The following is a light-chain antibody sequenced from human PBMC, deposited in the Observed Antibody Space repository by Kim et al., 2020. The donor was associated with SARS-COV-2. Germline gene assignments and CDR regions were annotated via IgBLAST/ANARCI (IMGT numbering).Light chain of an antibody. CDR1: QSISSY. V-gene: IGKV1-39*01. CDR3: QQSYSTLYS. J-gene: IGKJ2*03. CDR2: AAS. Sequence: SASVGDIFTITCRASQSISSYLNWYQQKPGKAPKLLIYAASSLQSGVPSRFSGSGSGTDFTLTISSLQPEDFATYYCQQSYSTLYSFGQGTKLEI.